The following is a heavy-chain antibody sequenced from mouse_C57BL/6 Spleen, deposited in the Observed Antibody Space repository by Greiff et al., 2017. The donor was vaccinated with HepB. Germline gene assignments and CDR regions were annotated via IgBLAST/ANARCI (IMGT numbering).Heavy chain of an antibody. CDR2: IYPGNSDT. V-gene: IGHV1-5*01. Sequence: EVQRVESGTVLARPGASVKMSCKTSGYTFTSYWMHWVKQRPGQGLEWIGAIYPGNSDTSYNQKFKGKAKLTAVTSASTAYMELSSLTNEDSAVYYCTKNIYYYGGGYFDVWGTGTTVTVSS. CDR1: GYTFTSYW. D-gene: IGHD1-1*02. J-gene: IGHJ1*03. CDR3: TKNIYYYGGGYFDV.